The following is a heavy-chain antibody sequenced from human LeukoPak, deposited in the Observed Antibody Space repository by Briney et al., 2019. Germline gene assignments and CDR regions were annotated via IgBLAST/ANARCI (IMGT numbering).Heavy chain of an antibody. D-gene: IGHD3-22*01. Sequence: GASVKVSCKASGYTFTSYGISWVRQAPGQGLEWMGWISAYNGNTNYAQKLQGRVTMTTDTSTSTAYMELRSLRSDDTAVYYCARDGRYDSSGYPRYWGQGTLVTVSS. CDR2: ISAYNGNT. J-gene: IGHJ4*02. CDR1: GYTFTSYG. CDR3: ARDGRYDSSGYPRY. V-gene: IGHV1-18*01.